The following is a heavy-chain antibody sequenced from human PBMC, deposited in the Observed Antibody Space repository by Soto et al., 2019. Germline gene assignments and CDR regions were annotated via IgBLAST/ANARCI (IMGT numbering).Heavy chain of an antibody. CDR2: IYYSGST. D-gene: IGHD2-2*01. Sequence: PSETLSLTCTVSGGSISSGDYYWSWIRQPPGKGLEWIGYIYYSGSTYYNPSLKSRVTISVDTSKNQFSLKLSSVTAADTAVYYCARESYCISTSCYARYFDYWGHGTLVTVSS. CDR3: ARESYCISTSCYARYFDY. CDR1: GGSISSGDYY. J-gene: IGHJ4*01. V-gene: IGHV4-30-4*01.